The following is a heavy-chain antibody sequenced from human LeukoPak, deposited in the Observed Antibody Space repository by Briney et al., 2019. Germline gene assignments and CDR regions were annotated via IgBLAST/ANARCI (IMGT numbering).Heavy chain of an antibody. Sequence: PGGSLRLSCAASGFTFSNYSMKWVRQAPGEGLEWVSYISSSSSTKYYADSVKGRFTISRDNAKNSLYLQMNSLRAEDTAVYYWGRAPWSNSGAYYYVRDVGAKGTRVTV. CDR1: GFTFSNYS. V-gene: IGHV3-48*01. CDR3: GRAPWSNSGAYYYVRDV. J-gene: IGHJ6*04. D-gene: IGHD2-21*01. CDR2: ISSSSSTK.